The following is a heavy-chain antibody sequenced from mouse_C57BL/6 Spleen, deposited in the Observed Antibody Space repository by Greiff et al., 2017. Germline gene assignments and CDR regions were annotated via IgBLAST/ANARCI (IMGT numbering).Heavy chain of an antibody. CDR2: FHPYNDDT. D-gene: IGHD2-3*01. CDR1: GYTFTLYP. J-gene: IGHJ2*01. CDR3: ARGGIYDGCDY. Sequence: VQLQQSGAELVKPGASVTMSFKASGYTFTLYPIVWMQQNHGKSLEWIGNFHPYNDDTKYNEKFKGKATLTVEKSSSTVYLELSRLTSEDTAVYYCARGGIYDGCDYWGQGTTLTVSS. V-gene: IGHV1-47*01.